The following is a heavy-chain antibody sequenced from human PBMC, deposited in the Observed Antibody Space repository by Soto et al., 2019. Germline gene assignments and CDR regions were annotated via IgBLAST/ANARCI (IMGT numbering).Heavy chain of an antibody. D-gene: IGHD6-13*01. V-gene: IGHV3-9*01. Sequence: EVQLAESGGGLVQPGRSLRLSCAASGFRFADYTMHWVRQAPGKGLEWVSGLTWNSESIAYADSVKGRFTISRDNAKNSLYLQINSLRAEDTAFYFCAKGAISGTLNWFDPWGQGTLVTVSS. CDR2: LTWNSESI. CDR3: AKGAISGTLNWFDP. J-gene: IGHJ5*02. CDR1: GFRFADYT.